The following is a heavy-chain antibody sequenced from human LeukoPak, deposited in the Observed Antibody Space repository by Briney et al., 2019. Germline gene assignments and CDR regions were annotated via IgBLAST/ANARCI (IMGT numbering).Heavy chain of an antibody. CDR2: IYYSGST. Sequence: SETLSLTCTVSGGSVSSGSYYWSWIRQPPGKGLEWIGYIYYSGSTNYNPSLKSRDTISVDTSKNQFSLKLSSVTAADTAVYYCARIGGDSYYYGMDVWGQGTTVTVSS. CDR3: ARIGGDSYYYGMDV. CDR1: GGSVSSGSYY. V-gene: IGHV4-61*01. D-gene: IGHD2-21*01. J-gene: IGHJ6*02.